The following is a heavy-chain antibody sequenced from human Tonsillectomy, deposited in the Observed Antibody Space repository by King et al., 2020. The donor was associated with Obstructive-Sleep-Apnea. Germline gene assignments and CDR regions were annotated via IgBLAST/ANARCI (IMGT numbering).Heavy chain of an antibody. V-gene: IGHV4-59*08. Sequence: QLQESGPGLVKPSETLSLTCPVSGGSISNYYWSWIRQPPGKGLEWIGYMYYSGNTNFNPSLKSRVTISADTSKIQISLGLSSVTAADTAVYYCARHRGVEDSGDYGDYFDYWGQGTLVTVSS. CDR2: MYYSGNT. CDR1: GGSISNYY. J-gene: IGHJ4*02. CDR3: ARHRGVEDSGDYGDYFDY. D-gene: IGHD4-17*01.